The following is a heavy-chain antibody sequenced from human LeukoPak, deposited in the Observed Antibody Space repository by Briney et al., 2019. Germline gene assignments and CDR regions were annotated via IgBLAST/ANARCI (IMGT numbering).Heavy chain of an antibody. D-gene: IGHD6-19*01. J-gene: IGHJ5*01. Sequence: PGGSLRLSCAASGFIFSSYGMHWVRQAPGKGLDWVAVVWYDGSSKYYADSVKGRFTISRDNSKNTLYLQMNSLRAEDTAVYYCVKDPGRDSSGWYAFWGQGTLVTVSS. CDR3: VKDPGRDSSGWYAF. V-gene: IGHV3-33*06. CDR2: VWYDGSSK. CDR1: GFIFSSYG.